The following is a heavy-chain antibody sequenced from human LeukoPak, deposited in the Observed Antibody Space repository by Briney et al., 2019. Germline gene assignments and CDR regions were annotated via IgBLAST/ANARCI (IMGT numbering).Heavy chain of an antibody. CDR3: ARVASVGATRALDY. J-gene: IGHJ4*02. V-gene: IGHV4-59*01. Sequence: PSETLSLTCTVSVGSLTSDYWSWIRQPPGKGLESIGYIYYSGSTNYNPSLKSRVTISVDTSKNQFSLKLSSVTAADTAVYYCARVASVGATRALDYWGQGTLVTVSS. D-gene: IGHD1-26*01. CDR1: VGSLTSDY. CDR2: IYYSGST.